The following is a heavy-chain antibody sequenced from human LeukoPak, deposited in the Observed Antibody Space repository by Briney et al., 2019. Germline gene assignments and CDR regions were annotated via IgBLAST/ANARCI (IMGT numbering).Heavy chain of an antibody. D-gene: IGHD6-19*01. CDR3: ARGQIAVAVSGAFDI. CDR2: ISAYNGNT. V-gene: IGHV1-18*01. CDR1: GYTFTSYG. J-gene: IGHJ3*02. Sequence: ASVKVSCKTSGYTFTSYGVSWVRQAPGQGLEWMGWISAYNGNTDYAQTFQGRVTMTRNTSISTAYMELSSLRSEDTAVYYCARGQIAVAVSGAFDIWGQGTMVTVSS.